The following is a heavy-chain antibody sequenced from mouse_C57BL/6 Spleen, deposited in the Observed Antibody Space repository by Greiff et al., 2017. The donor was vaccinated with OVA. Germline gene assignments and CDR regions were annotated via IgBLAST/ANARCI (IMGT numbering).Heavy chain of an antibody. CDR2: ISSGSSTI. J-gene: IGHJ2*01. CDR1: GFTFSDYG. D-gene: IGHD4-1*01. Sequence: EVKLMESGGGLVKPGGSLKLSCAASGFTFSDYGMHWVRQAPEKGLEWVAYISSGSSTIYYADTVKGRFTISRDNAKNTLFLQMTSLRSEDTAMYYCARRKLGRADFDYWGQGTTLTVSS. V-gene: IGHV5-17*01. CDR3: ARRKLGRADFDY.